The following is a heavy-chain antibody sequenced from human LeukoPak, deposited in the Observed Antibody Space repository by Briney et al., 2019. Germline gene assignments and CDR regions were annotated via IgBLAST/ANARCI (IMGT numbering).Heavy chain of an antibody. V-gene: IGHV4-34*01. J-gene: IGHJ4*02. CDR1: GGAFSGYY. Sequence: PSETLSFTCAVDGGAFSGYYWSWIRQPPGKGLEWIGEINHSGSTNYNPSLKSRVTISVDTSKNQFSLKLSSVTAADTAVYYCARVGYCSSTSCYKNTNFDYWGQGTLVTVSS. D-gene: IGHD2-2*02. CDR3: ARVGYCSSTSCYKNTNFDY. CDR2: INHSGST.